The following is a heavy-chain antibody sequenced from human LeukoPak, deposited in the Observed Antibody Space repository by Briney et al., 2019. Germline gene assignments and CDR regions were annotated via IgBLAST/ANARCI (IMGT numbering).Heavy chain of an antibody. D-gene: IGHD3-10*01. J-gene: IGHJ4*02. CDR3: TTDNYVWLGDLFGEHY. V-gene: IGHV3-15*01. Sequence: PGGSLRLSCAASGFTFSNAWMNWVRQAPGKGLEWVGRIKSKTDDGTTDYAAPVKGRFTISRDDSKNTLYLQMNSLKTEDTAVYYCTTDNYVWLGDLFGEHYWGQGTLVTVSS. CDR2: IKSKTDDGTT. CDR1: GFTFSNAW.